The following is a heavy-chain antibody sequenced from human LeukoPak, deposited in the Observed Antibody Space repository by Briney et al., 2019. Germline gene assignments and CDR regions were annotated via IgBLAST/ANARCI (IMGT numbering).Heavy chain of an antibody. Sequence: PGGSLRLSCAASGFTFDDYAMHWVRQAPGKGLEWVANIKQDGGEKYYVDIVKGRFTISRGNAKNSLYLQMNSLRAEDTAVYYCAIGGYSYGSRIDYWGQGTLVTVSS. D-gene: IGHD5-18*01. V-gene: IGHV3-7*01. CDR3: AIGGYSYGSRIDY. J-gene: IGHJ4*02. CDR2: IKQDGGEK. CDR1: GFTFDDYA.